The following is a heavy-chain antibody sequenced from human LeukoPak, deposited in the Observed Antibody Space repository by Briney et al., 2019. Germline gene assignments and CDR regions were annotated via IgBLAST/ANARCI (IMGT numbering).Heavy chain of an antibody. J-gene: IGHJ4*02. CDR2: ISGSGGST. D-gene: IGHD6-19*01. V-gene: IGHV3-23*01. CDR1: GYTFSIYA. Sequence: GGSLRLSCGASGYTFSIYAMSCVRQAPGRGLEWVSAISGSGGSTYYADSVKGRFTISRDNSKNTLYLQMNSLRAEDTAVYYCAKDRGQWLAFFDYWGQGTLVGDSS. CDR3: AKDRGQWLAFFDY.